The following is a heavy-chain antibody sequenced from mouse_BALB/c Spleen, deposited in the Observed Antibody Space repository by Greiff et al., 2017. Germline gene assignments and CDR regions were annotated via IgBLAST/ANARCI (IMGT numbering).Heavy chain of an antibody. CDR3: ARTVAY. CDR1: GYTFTDYY. V-gene: IGHV1-77*01. J-gene: IGHJ3*01. Sequence: LEESGAELARPGASVKLSCKASGYTFTDYYINWVKQRTGQGLEWIGEIYPGSGNTYYNEKFKGKATLTADKSSSTAYMQLSSLTSEDSAVYFCARTVAYWGQGTLVTVSA. CDR2: IYPGSGNT.